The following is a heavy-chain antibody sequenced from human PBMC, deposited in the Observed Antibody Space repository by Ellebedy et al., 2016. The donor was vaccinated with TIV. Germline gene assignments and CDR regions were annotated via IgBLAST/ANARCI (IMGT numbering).Heavy chain of an antibody. CDR2: IKQDGSEK. J-gene: IGHJ4*02. CDR1: GFTFSSYW. Sequence: GGSLRLXXAASGFTFSSYWMSWVRQAPGKGLEWVANIKQDGSEKYYVDSVKGRFTISRDNAKNSLYLQMNSLRAEDTAVYYCARDFLPSGNWNYGAFVYWGQGTLVTVSS. D-gene: IGHD1-7*01. CDR3: ARDFLPSGNWNYGAFVY. V-gene: IGHV3-7*03.